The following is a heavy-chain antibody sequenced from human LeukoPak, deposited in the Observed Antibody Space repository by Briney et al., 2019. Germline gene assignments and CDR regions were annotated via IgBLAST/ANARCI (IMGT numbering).Heavy chain of an antibody. CDR2: IYHSGST. V-gene: IGHV4-38-2*02. D-gene: IGHD3-16*01. Sequence: SETLSLTCTASGYSISSGYYWGWIRQPPGKGLEWIGSIYHSGSTYYNPSLKSRVTISVDTSKNQFSLKLSSVTAADTAVYYCARDRGGVGHFDYWGQGTLVTVSS. J-gene: IGHJ4*02. CDR1: GYSISSGYY. CDR3: ARDRGGVGHFDY.